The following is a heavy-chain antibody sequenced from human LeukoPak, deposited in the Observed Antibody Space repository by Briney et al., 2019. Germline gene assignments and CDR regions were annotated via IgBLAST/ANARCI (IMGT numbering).Heavy chain of an antibody. Sequence: GGSLRLSCAASGFTFSSYAMSWVRHAPGKGLVWVSRINIDGRSTSYGDSVTGRFTMSRDNAKNTLYLQMNSLRAEDTAVYYCVRDVWGDRDGFFDNWGQGTLVTVSS. J-gene: IGHJ4*02. V-gene: IGHV3-74*01. CDR3: VRDVWGDRDGFFDN. CDR2: INIDGRST. CDR1: GFTFSSYA. D-gene: IGHD2-21*01.